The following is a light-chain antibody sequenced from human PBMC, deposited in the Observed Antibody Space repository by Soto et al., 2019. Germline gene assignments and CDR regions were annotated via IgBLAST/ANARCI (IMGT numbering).Light chain of an antibody. V-gene: IGKV1-13*02. CDR2: DAS. Sequence: IQMTESPSSLTASVGDRVTITCRASQGISSALAWYQQKPGKAPKLLIYDASSLESGVTYRFSGSRSGAQVTLTIRRLEADDFATYYCQKYSGYSFGQEAKVEIK. CDR1: QGISSA. J-gene: IGKJ1*01. CDR3: QKYSGYS.